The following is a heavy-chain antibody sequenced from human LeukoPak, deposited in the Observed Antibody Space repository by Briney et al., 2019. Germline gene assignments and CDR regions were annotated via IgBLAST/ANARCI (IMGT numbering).Heavy chain of an antibody. CDR3: ATHSSSGGFDY. CDR1: GFTFSSYG. J-gene: IGHJ4*02. CDR2: ISYDGSNK. D-gene: IGHD6-13*01. Sequence: GGSLRLSCAASGFTFSSYGMHWVRQAPGKGLEGVAVISYDGSNKYYADSVKGRFTISGDNSKNTLYLQMNSLRAEDTAVYYSATHSSSGGFDYWGQGTLVTVSS. V-gene: IGHV3-30*03.